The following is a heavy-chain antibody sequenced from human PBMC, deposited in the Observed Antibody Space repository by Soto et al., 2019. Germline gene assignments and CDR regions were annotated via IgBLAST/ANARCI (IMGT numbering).Heavy chain of an antibody. CDR2: IYYSGST. Sequence: PSETLSLTCTVSGGSISSYYWSWIRQPPGKGLEWIGYIYYSGSTNYNPSLKSRVTISVDTSKNQFSLKLSSVTAADTAVYYCAREHRSGWYDFDYWGQGTLVTVSS. J-gene: IGHJ4*02. CDR1: GGSISSYY. CDR3: AREHRSGWYDFDY. D-gene: IGHD6-19*01. V-gene: IGHV4-59*01.